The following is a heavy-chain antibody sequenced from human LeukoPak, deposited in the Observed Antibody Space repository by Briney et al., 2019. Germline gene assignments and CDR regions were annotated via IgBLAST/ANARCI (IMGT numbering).Heavy chain of an antibody. CDR1: GGSISSYY. J-gene: IGHJ4*02. V-gene: IGHV4-59*01. D-gene: IGHD2-21*02. CDR2: IYYSGST. Sequence: PSETLSLTCTVFGGSISSYYWSWIRQPPGKGLEWIGYIYYSGSTNYNPSLKSRVTISVDTSKNQFSLKLSSVTAADTAVYYCARGVDLVTEFDYWGQGTLVTVSS. CDR3: ARGVDLVTEFDY.